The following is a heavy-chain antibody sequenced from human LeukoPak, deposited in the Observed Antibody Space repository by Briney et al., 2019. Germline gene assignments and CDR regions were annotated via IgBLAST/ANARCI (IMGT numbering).Heavy chain of an antibody. V-gene: IGHV4-31*03. D-gene: IGHD6-13*01. Sequence: SETLSLTCTVSGGSISSGGYYWSWIRQHPGKGLEWIGYIYYGGSTYYNPSLKSRVTISVDTSKNQFSLKLSSVTAADTAVYYCARGSSSWYWYFDLWGRGTLVTVSS. CDR2: IYYGGST. CDR1: GGSISSGGYY. CDR3: ARGSSSWYWYFDL. J-gene: IGHJ2*01.